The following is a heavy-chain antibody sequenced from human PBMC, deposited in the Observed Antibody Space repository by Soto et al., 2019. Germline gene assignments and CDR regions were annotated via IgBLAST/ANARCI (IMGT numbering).Heavy chain of an antibody. V-gene: IGHV1-8*01. CDR3: AGLLLGRGFFEWPRDNWFDP. D-gene: IGHD3-3*01. J-gene: IGHJ5*02. Sequence: ASVKVSCKASGYTFTSYDINWVRQATGQGLEWMGWMNPNSGNTGYAQKFQGRVTMTRNTSISTAYMELSSLRSEDTAVYYCAGLLLGRGFFEWPRDNWFDPWGQGTLVTVSS. CDR1: GYTFTSYD. CDR2: MNPNSGNT.